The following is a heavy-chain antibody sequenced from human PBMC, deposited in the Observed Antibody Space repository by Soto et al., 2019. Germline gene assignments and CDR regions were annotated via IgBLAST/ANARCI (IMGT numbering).Heavy chain of an antibody. CDR3: ARDGGDFGPDYFDY. V-gene: IGHV3-33*01. J-gene: IGHJ4*02. CDR2: IWYDGSNK. D-gene: IGHD2-21*01. CDR1: GFTFGSYG. Sequence: PGGSLRLSCAASGFTFGSYGMHWVRQAPGKELEWVAGIWYDGSNKYYADSVKGRFTIPRDNSKKTLYLQMNSLRAEDTAVYYCARDGGDFGPDYFDYWGQGTLVTVSS.